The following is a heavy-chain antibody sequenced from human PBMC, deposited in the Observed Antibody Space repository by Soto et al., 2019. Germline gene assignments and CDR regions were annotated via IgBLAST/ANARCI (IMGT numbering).Heavy chain of an antibody. J-gene: IGHJ4*02. V-gene: IGHV4-39*01. CDR2: IFHTGAT. Sequence: LSLTCTVSGDSISSSSFYWGWNRQPPGKGLEWIGHIFHTGATYQNPTLKSRLRMSVDTSKNQFSLNLSSVTATDTAVYYCARRRIVPTTNFDYWGQGTLVTVSS. D-gene: IGHD1-26*01. CDR1: GDSISSSSFY. CDR3: ARRRIVPTTNFDY.